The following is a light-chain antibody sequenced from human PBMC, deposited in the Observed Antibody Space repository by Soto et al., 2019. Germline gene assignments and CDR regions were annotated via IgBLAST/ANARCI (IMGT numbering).Light chain of an antibody. V-gene: IGKV1-5*01. CDR3: QQYNSYPWT. J-gene: IGKJ1*01. CDR2: DAS. CDR1: QSISSW. Sequence: DIQMTQSPSTLSASVGDRVTITFRASQSISSWLAWYQQKPGKAPKLLIYDASSLESGVPSRFSDSGSGTEFTLTISSLQPDDFATYYCQQYNSYPWTFGQGTKVDIK.